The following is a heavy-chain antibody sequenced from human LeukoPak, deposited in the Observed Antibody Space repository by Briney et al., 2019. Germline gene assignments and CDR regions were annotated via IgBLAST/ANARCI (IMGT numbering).Heavy chain of an antibody. CDR1: GDSISTTTYY. CDR3: ARHRNHQPHDY. J-gene: IGHJ4*02. Sequence: PSETLSLTCTVSGDSISTTTYYWGWLRQAPGKVLEWIGSFYYSGSPYYYPSLKSRVTISVDTSKNQFSLKLTSVTAADTAVYYCARHRNHQPHDYWGQGTLVTVSS. V-gene: IGHV4-39*01. CDR2: FYYSGSP. D-gene: IGHD1-14*01.